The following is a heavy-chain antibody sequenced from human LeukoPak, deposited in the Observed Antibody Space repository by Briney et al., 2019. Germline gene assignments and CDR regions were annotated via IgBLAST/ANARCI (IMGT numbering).Heavy chain of an antibody. J-gene: IGHJ4*02. V-gene: IGHV4-39*01. CDR2: IYYSGST. Sequence: SETLSLTCTVSGGSISSSSYYWGWIRQPPGKGLEWIGSIYYSGSTYYNPSLKSRVTISVDTSKNQFSLKLSSVTAADTAVYYCARREVSGWLPNCFDYWGQGTLVTVSS. CDR3: ARREVSGWLPNCFDY. D-gene: IGHD3-22*01. CDR1: GGSISSSSYY.